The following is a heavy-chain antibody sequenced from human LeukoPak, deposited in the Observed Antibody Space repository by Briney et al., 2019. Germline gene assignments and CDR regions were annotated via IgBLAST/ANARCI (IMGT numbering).Heavy chain of an antibody. D-gene: IGHD3-22*01. Sequence: SETLSLTCTVSGDSISSHYWSWIRQPPGKGLEWIGYIYYSGSTNYNPSLKSRVTISVDTSKNQFSLKLSSVTAADTAVYYCASPYYYDSSGYSGWGQGTLVTVSS. V-gene: IGHV4-59*08. CDR1: GDSISSHY. CDR3: ASPYYYDSSGYSG. J-gene: IGHJ4*02. CDR2: IYYSGST.